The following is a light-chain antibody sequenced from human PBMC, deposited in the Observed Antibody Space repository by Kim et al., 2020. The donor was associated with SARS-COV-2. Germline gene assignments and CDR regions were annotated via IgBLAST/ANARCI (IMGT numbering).Light chain of an antibody. CDR1: QGISSY. J-gene: IGKJ2*01. CDR2: AAS. Sequence: AIRITQSPSSLSASTGDRVTITCRASQGISSYLAWYQQKPGKAPKLLIYAASTLQSGVPSRFSGSGSGTDFTLTISCLQSEDFATYYCQQYYSYPRTFGQGTKREI. CDR3: QQYYSYPRT. V-gene: IGKV1-8*01.